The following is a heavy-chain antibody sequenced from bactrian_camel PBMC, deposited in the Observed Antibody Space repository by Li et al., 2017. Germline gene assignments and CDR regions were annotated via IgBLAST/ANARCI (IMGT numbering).Heavy chain of an antibody. CDR2: IFRGSGSP. Sequence: HVQLVESGGGSVQTGGSLSLSCVGSPTTYSSSCMGWWRQEPGKQRENIAAIFRGSGSPYVAASVKGRFLTSQDNAKNTLYLQMNNLKPEDTAMYYCGTNKYCRGSACCNSDFSHWGQGTQVTVS. V-gene: IGHV3S54*01. D-gene: IGHD2*01. CDR3: GTNKYCRGSACCNSDFSH. CDR1: PTTYSSSC. J-gene: IGHJ4*01.